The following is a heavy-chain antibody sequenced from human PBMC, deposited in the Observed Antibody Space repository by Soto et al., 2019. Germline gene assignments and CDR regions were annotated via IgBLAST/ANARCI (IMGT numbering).Heavy chain of an antibody. V-gene: IGHV3-21*01. D-gene: IGHD1-26*01. CDR3: AREDGVVGSSSAFDH. J-gene: IGHJ4*02. CDR2: INGRSNYV. Sequence: GSLRLSCVFSGFTFSTYTMNWVRQAPGKGLEWVSSINGRSNYVYYADSVKGRFTISRDNAKNSLYLQMNRLRAEDTAIYYCAREDGVVGSSSAFDHWGLGTLVTVSS. CDR1: GFTFSTYT.